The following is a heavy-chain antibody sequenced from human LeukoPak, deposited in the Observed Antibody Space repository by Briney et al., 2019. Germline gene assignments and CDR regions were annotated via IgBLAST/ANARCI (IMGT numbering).Heavy chain of an antibody. CDR3: ARVPNWNYYYYYMDV. CDR1: GGTFSSYA. D-gene: IGHD1-20*01. V-gene: IGHV1-69*06. Sequence: GASVKVSCKASGGTFSSYAISWVRQAPGQGLEWMGGIIPIFGTANYAQKFQGRVTITADKSTSTAYMELSSLRSEDTAVYYCARVPNWNYYYYYMDVWGKGTTVTVSS. J-gene: IGHJ6*03. CDR2: IIPIFGTA.